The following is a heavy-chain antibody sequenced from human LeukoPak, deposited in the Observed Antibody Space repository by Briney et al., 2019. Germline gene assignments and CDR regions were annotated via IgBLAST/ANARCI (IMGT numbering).Heavy chain of an antibody. CDR3: AKDPRRGWLQD. D-gene: IGHD5-24*01. CDR2: IKQDGSEK. J-gene: IGHJ1*01. Sequence: GGSLRLSCAASGFTFSSYWMSWVRQAPGKGLEWVANIKQDGSEKYYVDSVKGRFTISRDNSKNTLYLQMNSLRAEDTAVYYCAKDPRRGWLQDWGQGTLVTASS. CDR1: GFTFSSYW. V-gene: IGHV3-7*01.